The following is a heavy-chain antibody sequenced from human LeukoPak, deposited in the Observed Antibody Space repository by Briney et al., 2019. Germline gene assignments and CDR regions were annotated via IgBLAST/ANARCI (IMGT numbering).Heavy chain of an antibody. CDR1: GLTFSSYS. CDR2: ISSSSSYI. V-gene: IGHV3-21*01. D-gene: IGHD1/OR15-1a*01. J-gene: IGHJ5*02. Sequence: GGSLRLSCAASGLTFSSYSMNWVRQAPGKGLEWVSSISSSSSYIYYADSVKGRFTISRDNAKNSLYLQMNSLRAEDTAVYYCARDRGTKFDPWGQGTLVTVSS. CDR3: ARDRGTKFDP.